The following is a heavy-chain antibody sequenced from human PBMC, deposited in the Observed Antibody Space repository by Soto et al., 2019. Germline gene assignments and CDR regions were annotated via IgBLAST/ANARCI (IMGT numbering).Heavy chain of an antibody. J-gene: IGHJ6*02. CDR1: GYTFTGYY. CDR3: ARVGVTYYDFWSGHYGMDV. V-gene: IGHV1-2*02. CDR2: TNPNSGGT. D-gene: IGHD3-3*01. Sequence: VASVKVSCKASGYTFTGYYMHWVRQAPGQGLEWMGWTNPNSGGTNYAQKFQGRVTMTRDTSISTAYMELSRLRSDDTAVYYCARVGVTYYDFWSGHYGMDVWGQGTTVTVSS.